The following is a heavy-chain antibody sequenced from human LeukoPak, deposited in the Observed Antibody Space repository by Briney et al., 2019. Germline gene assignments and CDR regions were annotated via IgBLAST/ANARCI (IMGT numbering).Heavy chain of an antibody. Sequence: GGSLRLSCAASGFTFSSYAMSWVRQAPGKGLEWVSAISGSGGSTYYADSVEGRFTISRDNSKNTLYLQMNSLRAEDTAVCYCAELGITMIGGVWGKGTTVTISS. CDR2: ISGSGGST. CDR3: AELGITMIGGV. CDR1: GFTFSSYA. V-gene: IGHV3-23*01. D-gene: IGHD3-10*02. J-gene: IGHJ6*04.